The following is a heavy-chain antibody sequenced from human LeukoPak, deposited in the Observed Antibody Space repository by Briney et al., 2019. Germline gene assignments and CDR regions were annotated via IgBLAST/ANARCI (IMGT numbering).Heavy chain of an antibody. D-gene: IGHD1-26*01. J-gene: IGHJ6*02. CDR3: ARQDSGSPPYYYYHGMDV. V-gene: IGHV3-23*01. CDR2: ISGSGGST. CDR1: GFTFSSYA. Sequence: PGGSLRLSCAASGFTFSSYAMSWVRQAPGKGLEWVSAISGSGGSTYYADSVKGRFTISRDNSKNTLYLQMNSLRAEDTAVYYCARQDSGSPPYYYYHGMDVWGQGTTVTVSS.